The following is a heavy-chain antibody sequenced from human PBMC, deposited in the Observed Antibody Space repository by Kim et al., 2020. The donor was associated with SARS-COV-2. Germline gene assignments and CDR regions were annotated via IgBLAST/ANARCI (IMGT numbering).Heavy chain of an antibody. Sequence: SLRLSCAASGFTFGDYAMHWVRQAPGKGLEWVSGISWDSVIIGYAASVKGRFTISRDHAQNSLFLQMNSLRGEDTALYYCAKADCGSASCYTADCWGQ. CDR2: ISWDSVII. J-gene: IGHJ4*02. CDR3: AKADCGSASCYTADC. V-gene: IGHV3-9*01. CDR1: GFTFGDYA. D-gene: IGHD2-2*02.